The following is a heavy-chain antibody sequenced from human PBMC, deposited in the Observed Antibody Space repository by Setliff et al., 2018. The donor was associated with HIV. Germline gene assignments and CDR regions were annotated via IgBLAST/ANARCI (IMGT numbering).Heavy chain of an antibody. CDR1: SGSINTYY. CDR3: ARGLSCTNGVCYQY. J-gene: IGHJ4*02. CDR2: FYHSGST. D-gene: IGHD2-8*01. Sequence: SETLSLTCTASSGSINTYYWTWIRQSPGKGLEWIGYFYHSGSTNYNPSLKSRVSISVDTSKNEFSLNLSSLTAADTAVYYCARGLSCTNGVCYQYWGQGALVTVSS. V-gene: IGHV4-59*01.